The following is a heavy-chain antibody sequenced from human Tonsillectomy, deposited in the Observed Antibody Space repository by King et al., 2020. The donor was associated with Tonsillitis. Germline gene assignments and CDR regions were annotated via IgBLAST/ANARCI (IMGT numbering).Heavy chain of an antibody. J-gene: IGHJ6*02. CDR2: FDPEDGET. V-gene: IGHV1-24*01. D-gene: IGHD6-19*01. CDR3: ATVTKRIAVAETPYYYYYYGMDV. CDR1: EYTLTELS. Sequence: VQLVQSGAEVKKPGTSVKVSCKLSEYTLTELSMHWVRQAPGKGLEWMGGFDPEDGETVCAQKFQGRVTMTEDTSTDTAYMELSSLRSEDTAVYYCATVTKRIAVAETPYYYYYYGMDVWGQGTTVTVSS.